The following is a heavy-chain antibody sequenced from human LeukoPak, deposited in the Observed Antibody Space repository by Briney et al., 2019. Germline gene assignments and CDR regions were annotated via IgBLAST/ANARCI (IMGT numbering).Heavy chain of an antibody. J-gene: IGHJ4*02. CDR1: GGSINSGY. CDR3: ARQGQWLATYYFDY. D-gene: IGHD6-19*01. V-gene: IGHV4-59*08. CDR2: LYPSGST. Sequence: PSETLSLTCSVSGGSINSGYWSWIRQPPGKGLEWIGLLYPSGSTNYNPSLKSRVTISVDTSRTQFSLKLSSVTAADAAVYYCARQGQWLATYYFDYWGQGTLVTVSS.